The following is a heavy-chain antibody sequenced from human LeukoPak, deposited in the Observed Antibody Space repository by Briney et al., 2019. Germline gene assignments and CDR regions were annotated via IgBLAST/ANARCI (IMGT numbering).Heavy chain of an antibody. Sequence: GGSLRLSCAVSGFTFSTYTMHWVRQAPGKGLEWVALISSDGNNKDYADSVKGRFTISRDNSKNTLYLQMNSLRGEDTALYFCARVVYSSGWSYYFDYWGQGILVTVSS. J-gene: IGHJ4*02. D-gene: IGHD6-19*01. CDR2: ISSDGNNK. CDR3: ARVVYSSGWSYYFDY. CDR1: GFTFSTYT. V-gene: IGHV3-30-3*01.